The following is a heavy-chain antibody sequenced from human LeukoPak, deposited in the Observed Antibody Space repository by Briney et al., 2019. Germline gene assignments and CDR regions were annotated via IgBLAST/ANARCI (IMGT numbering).Heavy chain of an antibody. J-gene: IGHJ4*02. V-gene: IGHV3-33*06. Sequence: GRSLRLSCAASGFTFSSNGMHWVRQAPGKGLEWVAVIWYDGSNKYYADSVKGRFTISRDNSKNTLYLQMNSLRAEDTAVYYCAKDAGPIYGSGSYLSGPLDYWGQGTLVTVSS. CDR2: IWYDGSNK. D-gene: IGHD3-10*01. CDR1: GFTFSSNG. CDR3: AKDAGPIYGSGSYLSGPLDY.